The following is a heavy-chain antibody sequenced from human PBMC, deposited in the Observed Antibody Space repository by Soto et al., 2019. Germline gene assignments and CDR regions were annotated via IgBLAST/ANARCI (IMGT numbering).Heavy chain of an antibody. D-gene: IGHD2-21*01. J-gene: IGHJ5*02. CDR3: ARGGGGGLFDP. CDR1: GFSISDSY. V-gene: IGHV3-11*06. Sequence: GGSLRLSCATSGFSISDSYMSWIRQAPGKGLEWISYISPRSTFRDYADSLKGRFTISRDSVKNSVYLQMNNLTADDTGVYYCARGGGGGLFDPWGQGSLVT. CDR2: ISPRSTFR.